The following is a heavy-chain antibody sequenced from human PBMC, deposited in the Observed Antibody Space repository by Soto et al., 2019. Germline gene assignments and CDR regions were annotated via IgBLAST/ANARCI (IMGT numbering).Heavy chain of an antibody. V-gene: IGHV3-7*03. CDR1: GFSFSTYW. CDR3: AKGGHLDF. D-gene: IGHD3-16*01. J-gene: IGHJ4*02. Sequence: GGSLRLSCAASGFSFSTYWMSWVRQVPGTGLEWVANIKADGGETYYVDSVRGRFTISRDNAKTSLYLQMNSLRAEDTAVYYCAKGGHLDFCGQGTLVTVSS. CDR2: IKADGGET.